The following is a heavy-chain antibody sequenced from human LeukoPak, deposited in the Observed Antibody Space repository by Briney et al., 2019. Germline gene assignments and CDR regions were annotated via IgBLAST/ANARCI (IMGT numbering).Heavy chain of an antibody. Sequence: PGGSLRLSCAASGFTFSSSGMSWVRQTADKGLAWVSSIHASGGRAYYADSVKGRFTVSRDNSKNTLYLQMNSLRVEDTAIYYCAKDLRNGDNYGFLDYWGQGTLVTVS. CDR2: IHASGGRA. CDR3: AKDLRNGDNYGFLDY. D-gene: IGHD4/OR15-4a*01. J-gene: IGHJ4*02. V-gene: IGHV3-23*01. CDR1: GFTFSSSG.